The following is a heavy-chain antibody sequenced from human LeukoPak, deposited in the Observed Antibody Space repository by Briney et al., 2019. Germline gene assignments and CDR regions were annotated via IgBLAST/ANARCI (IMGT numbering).Heavy chain of an antibody. D-gene: IGHD2-15*01. V-gene: IGHV1-46*01. CDR1: GYTFTSYY. CDR2: INPNGGST. J-gene: IGHJ4*02. CDR3: ARERAATGDFDY. Sequence: GASVKVSCKASGYTFTSYYMHWVRQAPGQGLEWMGIINPNGGSTSYAQKFQSRVTMPRDMSTSRVYMELSSLRSEDTAVYYCARERAATGDFDYWGQGTLVTVSS.